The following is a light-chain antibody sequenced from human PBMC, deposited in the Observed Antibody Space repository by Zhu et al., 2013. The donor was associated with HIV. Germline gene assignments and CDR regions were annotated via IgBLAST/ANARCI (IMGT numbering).Light chain of an antibody. V-gene: IGKV1-39*01. Sequence: DIQMTQSPSFLSASVGDRVTITCRASQSISNYLNWYQQKPGKAPKFLIYDECNLQSGVPSRVSGSGSGTEFTLTISSLQPDDFATYYCQQHNSYPLTFGGGTKVEIK. CDR2: DEC. CDR3: QQHNSYPLT. J-gene: IGKJ4*01. CDR1: QSISNY.